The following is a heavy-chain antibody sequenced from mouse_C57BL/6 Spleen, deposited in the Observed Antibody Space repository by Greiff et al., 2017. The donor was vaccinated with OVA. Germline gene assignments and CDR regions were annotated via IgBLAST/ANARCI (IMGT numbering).Heavy chain of an antibody. CDR3: ARGATDYFDY. CDR1: GYSITSGYY. D-gene: IGHD3-1*01. J-gene: IGHJ2*01. Sequence: ESGPGLLKPSQSLSLTCSVTGYSITSGYYWNWIRQFPGNKLEWMGYISYDGSNNYNPSLKNRISITRDTSKNQFFLKLNSVTTEDTATYYCARGATDYFDYWGQGTTLTVSS. CDR2: ISYDGSN. V-gene: IGHV3-6*01.